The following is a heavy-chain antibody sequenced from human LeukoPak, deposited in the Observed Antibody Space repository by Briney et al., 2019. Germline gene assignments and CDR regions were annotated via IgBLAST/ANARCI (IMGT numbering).Heavy chain of an antibody. CDR2: TYYRSKWYN. Sequence: SQTLSLTCAISGDSVSSNSAAWDWIRQSPSRGLEWLGRTYYRSKWYNDYAVSVKSRITINPDTSKNQFSLKLNSVTPEDTALYYCARARALVGSFDYWGQGTLVIVSS. CDR3: ARARALVGSFDY. J-gene: IGHJ4*02. CDR1: GDSVSSNSAA. V-gene: IGHV6-1*01. D-gene: IGHD1-26*01.